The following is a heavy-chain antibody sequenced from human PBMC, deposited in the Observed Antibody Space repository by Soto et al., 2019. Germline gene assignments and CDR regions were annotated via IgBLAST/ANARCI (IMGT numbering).Heavy chain of an antibody. CDR2: INHSGST. CDR1: GGSFSGYY. D-gene: IGHD6-13*01. Sequence: PSETLSLTCAVYGGSFSGYYWSWIRQPPGKGLEWIGEINHSGSTNYNPSLKSRVTISVDTSKNQFSLKLSSVTAADTAVYYCARGQEQQLVRLYYYYGMDVWGQGTTVTVSS. J-gene: IGHJ6*02. CDR3: ARGQEQQLVRLYYYYGMDV. V-gene: IGHV4-34*01.